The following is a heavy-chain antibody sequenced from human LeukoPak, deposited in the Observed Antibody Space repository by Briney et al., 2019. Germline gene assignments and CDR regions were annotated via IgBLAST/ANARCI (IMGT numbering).Heavy chain of an antibody. V-gene: IGHV3-11*06. CDR1: GFNFSDYY. Sequence: GGSLRLSCAASGFNFSDYYMSWIRQAPGKGLEWVSYISASSSFTNYADSLKGRFTISRDNAKNSLSLQMNSLRAEDTAVYYCARAGYSDYDLTDYWGQGTLVTVSS. J-gene: IGHJ4*02. CDR2: ISASSSFT. CDR3: ARAGYSDYDLTDY. D-gene: IGHD5-12*01.